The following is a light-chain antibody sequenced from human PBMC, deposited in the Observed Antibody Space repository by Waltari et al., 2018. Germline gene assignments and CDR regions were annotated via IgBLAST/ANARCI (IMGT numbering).Light chain of an antibody. CDR2: EVS. CDR3: MQGIHLPLT. Sequence: LTQSPGTLSLSPGERATLSCRASQSISRYLAGYLQKPGQSPQLLIYEVSSRFSGVPDRFSGSGSGTDFTLKISRVEAEDVGVYYCMQGIHLPLTFGGGTKVEIK. CDR1: QSISRY. J-gene: IGKJ4*01. V-gene: IGKV2-29*02.